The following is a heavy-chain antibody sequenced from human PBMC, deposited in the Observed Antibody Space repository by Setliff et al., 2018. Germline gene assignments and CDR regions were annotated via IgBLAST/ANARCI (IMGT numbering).Heavy chain of an antibody. CDR1: GGSISSYY. D-gene: IGHD3-16*01. CDR2: IYTSGGT. Sequence: SETLSLTCTVSGGSISSYYWSWIRQPPGKGLEWIGYIYTSGGTNYNPSLKSRVTMSVDTSRNQLSLKLTSVTAADTAVYYCAKIKAGGGSFDIWGQGTMVTVSS. J-gene: IGHJ3*02. CDR3: AKIKAGGGSFDI. V-gene: IGHV4-4*08.